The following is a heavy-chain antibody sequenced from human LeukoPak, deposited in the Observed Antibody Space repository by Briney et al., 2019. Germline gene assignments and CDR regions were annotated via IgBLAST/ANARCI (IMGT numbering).Heavy chain of an antibody. CDR2: ISGSGGST. Sequence: GGSLRLSCAASGFTFSSYAMSWVRQAPGKGLEWVSAISGSGGSTYYTDSVKGRFTISRDNSKNTLYLQMNSLRAEDTAVYYCAKDQKAVAGAYYFDYWGQGTLVTVSS. V-gene: IGHV3-23*01. CDR3: AKDQKAVAGAYYFDY. D-gene: IGHD6-19*01. J-gene: IGHJ4*02. CDR1: GFTFSSYA.